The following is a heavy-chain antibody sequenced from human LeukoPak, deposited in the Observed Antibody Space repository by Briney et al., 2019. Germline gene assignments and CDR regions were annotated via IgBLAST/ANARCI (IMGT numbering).Heavy chain of an antibody. D-gene: IGHD2-2*01. J-gene: IGHJ4*02. CDR2: VNWNGDST. CDR1: GFTFDDYG. CDR3: AKGSRGSCSRTYCYPFDY. Sequence: GGSLRLSCAAPGFTFDDYGISWVRQAPGKGLEWVSGVNWNGDSTNYADSVKGRFTISRDNAKNSLYLQMNRLRAEDTAVYYCAKGSRGSCSRTYCYPFDYWGQGTLVTVSS. V-gene: IGHV3-20*04.